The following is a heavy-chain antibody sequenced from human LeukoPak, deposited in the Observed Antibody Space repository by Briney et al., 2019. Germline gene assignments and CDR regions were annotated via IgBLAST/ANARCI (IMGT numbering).Heavy chain of an antibody. J-gene: IGHJ4*02. CDR3: ARGDYFDDSASPVDY. CDR2: ISSSSGTI. D-gene: IGHD2/OR15-2a*01. CDR1: GFTFSSYS. V-gene: IGHV3-48*01. Sequence: GGSLRLSCAASGFTFSSYSMHWVRQAPGKGLEWVSYISSSSGTILYADSVKGRFTISRDNAKNSLYLQMNSLSAEDTAGYYCARGDYFDDSASPVDYWRQGTLVTVSS.